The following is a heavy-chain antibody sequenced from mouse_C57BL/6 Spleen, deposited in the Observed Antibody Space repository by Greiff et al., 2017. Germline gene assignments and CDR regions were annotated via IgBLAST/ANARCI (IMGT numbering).Heavy chain of an antibody. CDR1: GFTFSDYG. V-gene: IGHV5-17*01. CDR3: ARQGLLSLWMDY. Sequence: DVMLVESGGGLVKPGGSLKLSCAASGFTFSDYGMHWVRQAPEKGLEWVAYISSGSSTIYYADTVKGRFTISRDNAKNTLFLQMTSLRSEDTAMYYCARQGLLSLWMDYWGQGTSVTVSS. CDR2: ISSGSSTI. D-gene: IGHD2-10*01. J-gene: IGHJ4*01.